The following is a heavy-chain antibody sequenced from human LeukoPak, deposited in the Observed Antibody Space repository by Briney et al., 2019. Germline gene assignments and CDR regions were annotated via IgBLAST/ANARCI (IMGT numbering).Heavy chain of an antibody. CDR1: GFTFSRFG. CDR3: AKDQGVVGSYDA. J-gene: IGHJ5*02. D-gene: IGHD3-10*01. CDR2: IQYDESLK. V-gene: IGHV3-30*02. Sequence: GGSLRLSCEASGFTFSRFGMNWVRQAPGKGLEGVAFIQYDESLKCYLGSVKGRFATSRDNSKNTVCLQMNSLRVEDTAVYYCAKDQGVVGSYDAWGQGTLVTVSS.